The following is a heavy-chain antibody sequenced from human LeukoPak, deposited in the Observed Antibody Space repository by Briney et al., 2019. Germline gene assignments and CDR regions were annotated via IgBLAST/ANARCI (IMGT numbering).Heavy chain of an antibody. V-gene: IGHV3-23*01. CDR2: ISHSGDTI. Sequence: GGSLRLSCAASGFTFSSYAMSWVRQAPVKGLEWVSAISHSGDTIYYADSVKGRFTISRDNSQNTLYLQMNSLRAEDTALYYCARVVDSTSGDYYYYYGMDVWGQGTTVTVSS. J-gene: IGHJ6*02. D-gene: IGHD2-2*01. CDR1: GFTFSSYA. CDR3: ARVVDSTSGDYYYYYGMDV.